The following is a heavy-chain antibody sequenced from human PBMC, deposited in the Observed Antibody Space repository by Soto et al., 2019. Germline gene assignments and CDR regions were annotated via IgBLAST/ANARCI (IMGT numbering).Heavy chain of an antibody. CDR2: ISGSGGST. V-gene: IGHV3-23*01. Sequence: PGGSLRLSCAASGFTFSGYAMSWVRQAPGKGLEWVSAISGSGGSTYYADSVKGRFTISRDNSKNTLYLQMNSLRAEDTAVYYCAKDSRIAAANYLYYYYGMDVWGQGTTVTVSS. J-gene: IGHJ6*02. D-gene: IGHD6-13*01. CDR1: GFTFSGYA. CDR3: AKDSRIAAANYLYYYYGMDV.